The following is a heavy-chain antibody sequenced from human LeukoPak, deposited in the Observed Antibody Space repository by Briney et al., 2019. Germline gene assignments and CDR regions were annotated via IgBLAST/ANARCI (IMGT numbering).Heavy chain of an antibody. CDR1: GESFSGYY. CDR3: ARGRGSSYFDY. J-gene: IGHJ4*02. V-gene: IGHV4-34*01. D-gene: IGHD6-6*01. Sequence: PSETLSLTCAVYGESFSGYYWSWIRQPPGKGLEWIGEINHSGSTNYNPSLKSRVTISVDTSKNQFSLKLSSVTAADTAVYYCARGRGSSYFDYWGQGTLVTVSS. CDR2: INHSGST.